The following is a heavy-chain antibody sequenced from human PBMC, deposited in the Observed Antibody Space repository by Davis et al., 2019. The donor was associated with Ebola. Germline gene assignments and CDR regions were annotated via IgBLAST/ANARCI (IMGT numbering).Heavy chain of an antibody. J-gene: IGHJ4*02. V-gene: IGHV1-69*04. D-gene: IGHD3-22*01. CDR1: GGTFSSYA. CDR3: AREHNDSSGYYFDY. Sequence: AASVKVSCKASGGTFSSYAITWVRQAPGQGLEWMGRIIPILGIANYAQKFQGRVTITADKSTSTAYMGLSSLRSEDTAVYYCAREHNDSSGYYFDYRGQGTLVTVSS. CDR2: IIPILGIA.